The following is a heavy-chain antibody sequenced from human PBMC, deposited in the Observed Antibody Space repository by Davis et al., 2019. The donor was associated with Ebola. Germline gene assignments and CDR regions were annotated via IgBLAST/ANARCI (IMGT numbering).Heavy chain of an antibody. Sequence: MPSETLSLTCTVSGGSISSSSYYWGWIRQPPGKGLEWIGSIYYSGSTNYNPSLKSRVTISVDTSKNQFSLKLSSVTAADTAVYYCARGLGGRGVVIMSYYYYYSMDVWGQGTTVIVSS. D-gene: IGHD3-22*01. CDR3: ARGLGGRGVVIMSYYYYYSMDV. V-gene: IGHV4-39*07. CDR1: GGSISSSSYY. CDR2: IYYSGST. J-gene: IGHJ6*02.